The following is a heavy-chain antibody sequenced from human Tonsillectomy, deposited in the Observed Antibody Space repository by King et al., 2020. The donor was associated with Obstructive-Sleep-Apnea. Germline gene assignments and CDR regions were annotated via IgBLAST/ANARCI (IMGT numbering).Heavy chain of an antibody. CDR2: ISSSGSTI. Sequence: VQLVESGGGLVKPGGSLRLSCAASGFTFSDYYMSWIRQAPGKGLEWVSYISSSGSTIYYADSVKGRFTISRDNAKNSLYLQMNSLRAEDTAVYYCASRSAGAVAAKVGGHYYYGMDVWGQGTTVTVSS. D-gene: IGHD2-15*01. V-gene: IGHV3-11*01. CDR3: ASRSAGAVAAKVGGHYYYGMDV. CDR1: GFTFSDYY. J-gene: IGHJ6*02.